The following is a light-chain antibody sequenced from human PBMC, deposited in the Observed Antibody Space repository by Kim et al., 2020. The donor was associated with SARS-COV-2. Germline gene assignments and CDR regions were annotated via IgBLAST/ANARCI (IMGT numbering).Light chain of an antibody. CDR2: QDT. CDR1: RLGNKY. V-gene: IGLV3-1*01. Sequence: SYELTQPPSVSVSPGQTASITCSGDRLGNKYVCWYQQKPGQSPVVVIYQDTQRPSGIPERFSGSNSWNTATLPISGTQAMDEADYYCQAWDSTTTVFGGG. CDR3: QAWDSTTTV. J-gene: IGLJ2*01.